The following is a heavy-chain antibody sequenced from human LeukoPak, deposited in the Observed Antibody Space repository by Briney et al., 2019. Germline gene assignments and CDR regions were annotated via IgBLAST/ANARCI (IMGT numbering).Heavy chain of an antibody. CDR1: GGTFSSYA. CDR2: IIPIFGTA. J-gene: IGHJ4*02. D-gene: IGHD1-1*01. Sequence: ASVKVSCKASGGTFSSYAISWVRQAPGQGLEWMGRIIPIFGTANYAQKFQGRVTITTDESTRTAYMELSSLRSEDTAVYYCARTSGGVKPWKSLDYWGQGTLVTVSS. CDR3: ARTSGGVKPWKSLDY. V-gene: IGHV1-69*05.